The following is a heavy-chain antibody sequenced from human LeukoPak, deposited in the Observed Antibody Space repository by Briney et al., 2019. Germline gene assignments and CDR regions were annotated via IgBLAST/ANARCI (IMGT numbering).Heavy chain of an antibody. V-gene: IGHV4-59*01. J-gene: IGHJ4*02. CDR2: FYYNGDT. Sequence: SETLSLTCTVSGGSISTYHWSWIRQPPGKGLEWIGYFYYNGDTNYSPSLKSRVVISADTSQNQLPLMVRSVTAADTALYYCARARGYSSPGGDYWGQGTLVTVSS. D-gene: IGHD6-13*01. CDR1: GGSISTYH. CDR3: ARARGYSSPGGDY.